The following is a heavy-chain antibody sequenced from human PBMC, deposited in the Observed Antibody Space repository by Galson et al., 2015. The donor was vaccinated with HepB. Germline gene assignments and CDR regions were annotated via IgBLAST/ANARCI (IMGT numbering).Heavy chain of an antibody. CDR3: ARLRGNRRGDGSGYKTSYGMDV. V-gene: IGHV3-30-3*01. CDR1: GFTFSSYA. CDR2: ISYDGSNK. D-gene: IGHD3-10*01. J-gene: IGHJ6*02. Sequence: SLRLSCAASGFTFSSYAMHWVRQAPGKGLEWVAVISYDGSNKYYADSVKGRFTISRDNSKNTLYLQMNSLRAEDTAVYYCARLRGNRRGDGSGYKTSYGMDVWGQGTTVTVSS.